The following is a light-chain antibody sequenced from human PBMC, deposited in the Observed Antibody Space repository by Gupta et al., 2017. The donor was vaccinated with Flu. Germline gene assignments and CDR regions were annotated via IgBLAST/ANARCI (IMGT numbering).Light chain of an antibody. J-gene: IGLJ3*02. CDR3: YSADSSGSPR. CDR2: EDR. V-gene: IGLV3-10*01. Sequence: GKTARITCSGDAWTKKYAYWYQQKSGRAPVLVIYEDRKRPSGIPERFSGSRSGTMATLTVSGAQVDDEGDYYCYSADSSGSPRFGGGTKLTVL. CDR1: AWTKKY.